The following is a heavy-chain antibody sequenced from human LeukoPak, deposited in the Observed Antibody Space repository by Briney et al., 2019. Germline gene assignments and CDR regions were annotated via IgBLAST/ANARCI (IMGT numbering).Heavy chain of an antibody. CDR1: GGSISSYY. Sequence: SETLSLTCTVSGGSISSYYWGWIRQPPGKGLEWIGYIYYSGSNNYKPSLKSRVTISVDTSKNQFSLKLSSVTAADTAVYYCARDQAAAGNWFDPWNQGTLVTVSS. D-gene: IGHD6-13*01. J-gene: IGHJ5*02. CDR2: IYYSGSN. CDR3: ARDQAAAGNWFDP. V-gene: IGHV4-59*01.